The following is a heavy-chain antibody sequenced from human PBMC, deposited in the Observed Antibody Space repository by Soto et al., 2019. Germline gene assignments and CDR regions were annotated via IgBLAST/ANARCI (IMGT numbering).Heavy chain of an antibody. Sequence: SVKVSCKASGGTFSSYAISWVRQAPRQGLEWMGGIIPIFGTANYAQKFQGRVTITADESTSTAYMELSSLRSEDTAVYYCARDSCTNAVCSPLFWGQGTLVTVSS. CDR1: GGTFSSYA. CDR3: ARDSCTNAVCSPLF. V-gene: IGHV1-69*13. D-gene: IGHD2-8*01. CDR2: IIPIFGTA. J-gene: IGHJ4*02.